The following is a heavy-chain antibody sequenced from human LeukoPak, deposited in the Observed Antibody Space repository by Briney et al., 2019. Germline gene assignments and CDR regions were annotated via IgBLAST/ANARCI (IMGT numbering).Heavy chain of an antibody. V-gene: IGHV4-31*03. CDR3: ARSSGTGTFSY. Sequence: SETLSLTCTVSGGSISSGGYYWSWIRQHPGKGLEWIGYTYYSGSTYYNPSLKSRVTISVDTSKNQFSLKLSSVTAADTAVYYCARSSGTGTFSYWGQGTLVTVSS. J-gene: IGHJ4*02. D-gene: IGHD6-25*01. CDR2: TYYSGST. CDR1: GGSISSGGYY.